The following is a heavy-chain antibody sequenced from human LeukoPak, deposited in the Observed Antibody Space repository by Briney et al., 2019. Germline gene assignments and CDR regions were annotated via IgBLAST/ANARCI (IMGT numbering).Heavy chain of an antibody. CDR3: ARSEGGWLDY. J-gene: IGHJ4*02. V-gene: IGHV3-74*01. Sequence: PGGSLRLSCAASGFTFSSYWMHWVRQAPGNGLVWVSRINSDGSSTSYADSVKGRFTISRDNAKNTLYLQMNSLRAEDTAVYYCARSEGGWLDYWGQGTLVTVSS. CDR1: GFTFSSYW. CDR2: INSDGSST. D-gene: IGHD6-19*01.